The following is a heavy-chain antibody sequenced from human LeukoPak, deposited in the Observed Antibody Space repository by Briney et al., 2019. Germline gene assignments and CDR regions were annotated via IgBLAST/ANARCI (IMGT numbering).Heavy chain of an antibody. CDR3: ARAVDTAMVIYYFDY. CDR2: INHSGST. V-gene: IGHV4-34*01. J-gene: IGHJ4*02. D-gene: IGHD5-18*01. CDR1: GGSFSGYY. Sequence: PSETLSLTCAVYGGSFSGYYWSWIRQPPGKGLEWIGEINHSGSTNYNPSLTSRVTISVDTSKNQFSLTLSSVTAADTAVYYCARAVDTAMVIYYFDYWGQGTLVTVSS.